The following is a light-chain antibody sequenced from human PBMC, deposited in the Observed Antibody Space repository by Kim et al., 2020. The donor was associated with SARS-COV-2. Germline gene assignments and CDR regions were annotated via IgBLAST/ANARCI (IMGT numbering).Light chain of an antibody. CDR1: ALPKQY. V-gene: IGLV3-25*03. CDR3: RSADSSGTYMGGEV. J-gene: IGLJ1*01. Sequence: QTARITCSGDALPKQYAYWYQQKPGQAPVLVIYKDSERPSGIPERFSGSSSGTTVTLTISGVQAEDEADYYCRSADSSGTYMGGEVFGTGTKVTVL. CDR2: KDS.